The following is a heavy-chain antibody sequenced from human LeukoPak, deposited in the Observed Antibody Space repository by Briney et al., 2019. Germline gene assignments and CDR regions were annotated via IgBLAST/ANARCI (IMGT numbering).Heavy chain of an antibody. D-gene: IGHD6-6*01. CDR2: INPNSGGT. Sequence: GASVKVSCKASGYTFTGYYMHWVRQAPGQGLEWMGRINPNSGGTNYAQKLQGRVTMTTDTSTSTAYMELRSLRSDDTAVYYCARDLRYSSSPRIHYFDYWGQGTLVTVSS. CDR1: GYTFTGYY. V-gene: IGHV1-2*06. J-gene: IGHJ4*02. CDR3: ARDLRYSSSPRIHYFDY.